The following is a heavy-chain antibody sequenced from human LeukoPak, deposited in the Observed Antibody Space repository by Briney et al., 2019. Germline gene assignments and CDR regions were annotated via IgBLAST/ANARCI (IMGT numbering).Heavy chain of an antibody. CDR2: IGSAGDT. V-gene: IGHV3-13*01. CDR1: GFAFSSYD. D-gene: IGHD2-15*01. Sequence: GGSLRLSCAASGFAFSSYDMHWVCQAIGQGLEWVSAIGSAGDTYYPGSVKGRFTISRENAKNSLYLQMNSLRAGDTAVYYCARAFFQGYCSGGSCLGYGMDVWGQGTTVTVSS. CDR3: ARAFFQGYCSGGSCLGYGMDV. J-gene: IGHJ6*02.